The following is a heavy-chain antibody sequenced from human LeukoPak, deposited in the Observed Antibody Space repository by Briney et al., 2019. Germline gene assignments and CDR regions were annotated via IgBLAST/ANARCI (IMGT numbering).Heavy chain of an antibody. V-gene: IGHV3-21*01. J-gene: IGHJ4*02. CDR3: ARGTTTRRSCVDY. CDR1: GFTFSSYS. Sequence: GGSLRLSCAASGFTFSSYSMNWVRQAPGKGLEWVSSISSSSSYIYYADSVKGRFTISRDNAKNSLYLQMNSLRAEDTAVYYCARGTTTRRSCVDYWGQGTLVTVSS. D-gene: IGHD4-17*01. CDR2: ISSSSSYI.